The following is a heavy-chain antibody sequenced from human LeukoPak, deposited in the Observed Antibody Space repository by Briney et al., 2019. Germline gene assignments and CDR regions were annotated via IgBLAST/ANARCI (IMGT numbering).Heavy chain of an antibody. D-gene: IGHD3-10*01. CDR2: IHYSGST. CDR1: GGSISNYY. V-gene: IGHV4-59*08. CDR3: ARHYGP. Sequence: SETLSLTCTVSGGSISNYYWSWIRQPPGKGLEWIGYIHYSGSTNYNPSLKSRVTISVDTSKNQFSLKLNSVTAADTAVYYCARHYGPWGQGTLVTVSS. J-gene: IGHJ5*02.